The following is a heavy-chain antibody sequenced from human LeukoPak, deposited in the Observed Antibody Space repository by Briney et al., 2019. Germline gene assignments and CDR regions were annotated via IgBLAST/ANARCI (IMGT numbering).Heavy chain of an antibody. D-gene: IGHD3-22*01. CDR2: IYNSGTT. V-gene: IGHV4-30-4*07. CDR1: GDSISSGDYS. CDR3: ARNGDDSSDYYYFDY. J-gene: IGHJ4*02. Sequence: SATLSLTCAVSGDSISSGDYSWSWIRQPPGKGLEWIGYIYNSGTTNYNPSLKSRVTISVDTSKNQFSLKLSSVTAADTAIYYCARNGDDSSDYYYFDYWGQGTLVTVSS.